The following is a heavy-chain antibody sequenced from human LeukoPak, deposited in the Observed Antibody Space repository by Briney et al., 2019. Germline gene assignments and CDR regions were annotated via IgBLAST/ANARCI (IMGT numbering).Heavy chain of an antibody. D-gene: IGHD2-2*01. CDR3: ASQYCSSTSCYSFY. CDR2: IYHSGST. Sequence: SETLSLTCTVSGGSVSSYFWNWIRQPPGKGLEWIGEIYHSGSTDYIPSLKSRVTISVDKSKNQFSLRLSSVTAADTAVYYCASQYCSSTSCYSFYWGLGTLVTVSS. J-gene: IGHJ4*02. CDR1: GGSVSSYF. V-gene: IGHV4-59*02.